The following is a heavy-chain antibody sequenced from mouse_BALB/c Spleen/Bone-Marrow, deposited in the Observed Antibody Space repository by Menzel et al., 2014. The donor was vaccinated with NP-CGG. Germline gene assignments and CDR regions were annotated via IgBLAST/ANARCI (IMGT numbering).Heavy chain of an antibody. D-gene: IGHD2-10*02. CDR1: GYTFTSYW. Sequence: VKLVESGAELVRPGTSVKLSCKASGYTFTSYWMNWVKPRPEQGLEWIGRIDPYDSETHYNQKFKDKAILTVDKSSSTAYMQLSSLTSEDSAVYYCARRALDAMDYWGQGTSVTVSS. CDR2: IDPYDSET. CDR3: ARRALDAMDY. J-gene: IGHJ4*01. V-gene: IGHV1-52*01.